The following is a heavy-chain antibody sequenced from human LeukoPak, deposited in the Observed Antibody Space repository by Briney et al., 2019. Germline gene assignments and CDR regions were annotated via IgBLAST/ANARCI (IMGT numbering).Heavy chain of an antibody. CDR2: IYPADSDT. D-gene: IGHD3-22*01. Sequence: GESLKISCKGSGYNFSGYWIAWVRQMAGKGLEWMGIIYPADSDTRYSPSFQGQVTISADKSITTAYLQWSSLKASDTAMYYCATPHDATAYYYDSSGYFYWGQGTLSPSPQ. CDR1: GYNFSGYW. CDR3: ATPHDATAYYYDSSGYFY. J-gene: IGHJ4*02. V-gene: IGHV5-51*01.